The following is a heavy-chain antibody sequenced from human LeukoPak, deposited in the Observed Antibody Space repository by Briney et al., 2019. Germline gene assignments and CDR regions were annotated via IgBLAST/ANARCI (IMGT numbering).Heavy chain of an antibody. V-gene: IGHV3-11*01. D-gene: IGHD1-20*01. CDR1: GFTFSDYY. CDR3: AKDSSITGTTYWFDP. J-gene: IGHJ5*02. Sequence: GGSLRLSCAASGFTFSDYYMSWIRQAPGKGLEWVSYISSSGSTIYYADSVKGRFTISRDNSKNTLYLQMNSLRAEDTAVYYCAKDSSITGTTYWFDPWGQGTLVTVSS. CDR2: ISSSGSTI.